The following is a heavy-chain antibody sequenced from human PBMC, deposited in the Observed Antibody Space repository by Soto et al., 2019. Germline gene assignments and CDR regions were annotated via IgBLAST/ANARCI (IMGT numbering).Heavy chain of an antibody. CDR2: ISYDGSNK. J-gene: IGHJ3*02. CDR1: GFTFSSYA. V-gene: IGHV3-30-3*01. Sequence: GGSLRLSCAASGFTFSSYAMHWVRQAPGKGLEWVAIISYDGSNKYYADSVKGRFTISRDNSKNTLYLQMNSLKTEDTAVYYCTTGPDLRPLAAFDIWGQGTVVTVSS. CDR3: TTGPDLRPLAAFDI.